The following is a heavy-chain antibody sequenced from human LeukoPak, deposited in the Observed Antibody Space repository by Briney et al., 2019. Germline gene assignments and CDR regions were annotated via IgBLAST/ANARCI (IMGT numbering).Heavy chain of an antibody. CDR3: ARDDSSALFPDY. CDR2: IFNGGNT. CDR1: GFTLSNNH. D-gene: IGHD3-22*01. Sequence: GGSLRLSCVASGFTLSNNHMTWVRQAPGKGLECVSVIFNGGNTHYSDSVKGRFIISRDSSKNTLYLQMDSLRVEDTAVYYCARDDSSALFPDYWGQGTLVTVSS. J-gene: IGHJ4*02. V-gene: IGHV3-66*01.